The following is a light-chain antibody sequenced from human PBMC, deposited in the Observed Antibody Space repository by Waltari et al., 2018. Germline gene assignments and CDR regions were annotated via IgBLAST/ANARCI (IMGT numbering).Light chain of an antibody. CDR1: SIGSQS. CDR3: QVWHSREHVV. J-gene: IGLJ2*01. CDR2: DDS. Sequence: SYVLTQPPSVSVAPGQKAKITCGGNSIGSQSVHWYQQKPGQAPILVIYDDSARPSGIPERVSGSNAGNTATLTIIGVEAGDEADYYCQVWHSREHVVFGGGTRVTVL. V-gene: IGLV3-21*02.